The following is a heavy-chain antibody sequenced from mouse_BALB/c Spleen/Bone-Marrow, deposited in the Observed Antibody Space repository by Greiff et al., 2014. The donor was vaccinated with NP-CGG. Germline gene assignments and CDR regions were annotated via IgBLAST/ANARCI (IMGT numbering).Heavy chain of an antibody. V-gene: IGHV1-77*01. CDR3: ARSNSICTATDY. J-gene: IGHJ2*01. Sequence: VQGVESGAELVKPGASVKLSCKASGYTFTNYDINWVRQRPEQGLEWIGWIFPGNGSTNYNEKFKGKATLTTDKSSSTAYMQLSRLTSEDSAVYLCARSNSICTATDYWGQGTTLTVSS. CDR1: GYTFTNYD. D-gene: IGHD1-2*01. CDR2: IFPGNGST.